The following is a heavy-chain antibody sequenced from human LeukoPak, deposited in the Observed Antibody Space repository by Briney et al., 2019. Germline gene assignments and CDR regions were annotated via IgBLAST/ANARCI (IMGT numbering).Heavy chain of an antibody. CDR2: ISGGGIST. D-gene: IGHD2-15*01. CDR1: GFTFSSYA. J-gene: IGHJ2*01. V-gene: IGHV3-23*01. CDR3: ARSERYCSGGTCYTRYFDL. Sequence: GESLRLSCAASGFTFSSYAMNWVRQAPGKGLEWVSTISGGGISTYYADSVKGRFTISRDNSKNTLYLRMNSLRAEDTAVYYCARSERYCSGGTCYTRYFDLWGRGTLVTVSS.